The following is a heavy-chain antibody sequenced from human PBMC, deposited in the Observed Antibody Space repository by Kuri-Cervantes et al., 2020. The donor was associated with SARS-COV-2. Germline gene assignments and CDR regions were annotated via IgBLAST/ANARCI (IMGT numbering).Heavy chain of an antibody. Sequence: ASVKVSCKASGYTFTSYDINWVRQATGQGLEWMGWMNPNSGNTGYAQKLQGRVTITRNTSISTAYMELSSLRSEDTAVHYCARGGVVPEVSFDYWGQGTLVTVSS. CDR3: ARGGVVPEVSFDY. CDR1: GYTFTSYD. D-gene: IGHD2-2*01. CDR2: MNPNSGNT. V-gene: IGHV1-8*03. J-gene: IGHJ4*02.